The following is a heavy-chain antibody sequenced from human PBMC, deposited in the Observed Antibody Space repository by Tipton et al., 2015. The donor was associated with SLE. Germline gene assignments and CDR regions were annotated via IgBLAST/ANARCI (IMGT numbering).Heavy chain of an antibody. CDR3: AKDRGVTTIGFFQH. CDR2: INPNSGAT. D-gene: IGHD4-17*01. J-gene: IGHJ1*01. V-gene: IGHV1-2*02. CDR1: GYTFTGYH. Sequence: QLVQSGAEVKKPGASVKVSCKTSGYTFTGYHIHWVRQAPGQGLEWMGWINPNSGATNIAEKFQDRVAMTRDTSISTAYMEVNRLTSDDTAVYYCAKDRGVTTIGFFQHWGQGTLVTVSS.